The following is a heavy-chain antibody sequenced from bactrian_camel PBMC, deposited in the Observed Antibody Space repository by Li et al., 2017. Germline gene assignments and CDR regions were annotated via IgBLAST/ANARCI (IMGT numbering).Heavy chain of an antibody. CDR3: AAATVCSSARCCATISQSEYNS. V-gene: IGHV3S36*01. Sequence: VQLVESGGGLVQPGGSLRLSCAASGFTFNNYGMGWFRQAPGKGLEWVSGINSGGGTSHYLDSLKGRFTISQADAKNSVYLQMNSLKPEDTAMYYCAAATVCSSARCCATISQSEYNSWGRGTQVTVS. CDR2: INSGGGTS. CDR1: GFTFNNYG. J-gene: IGHJ4*01. D-gene: IGHD6*01.